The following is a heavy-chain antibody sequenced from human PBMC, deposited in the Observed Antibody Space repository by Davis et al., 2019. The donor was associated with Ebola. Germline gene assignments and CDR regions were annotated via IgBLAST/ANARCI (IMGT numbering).Heavy chain of an antibody. D-gene: IGHD3-22*01. CDR2: IIPILGIA. CDR3: ARDRYYYDSSGYYYVSGYYGMDV. CDR1: GYTFSGHY. J-gene: IGHJ6*02. Sequence: SVKVSCKASGYTFSGHYINWVRQAPGQGLEWMGRIIPILGIANYAQKFQGRVTITADKSTSTAYMELSSLRSEDTAVYYCARDRYYYDSSGYYYVSGYYGMDVWGQGTTVTVSS. V-gene: IGHV1-69*04.